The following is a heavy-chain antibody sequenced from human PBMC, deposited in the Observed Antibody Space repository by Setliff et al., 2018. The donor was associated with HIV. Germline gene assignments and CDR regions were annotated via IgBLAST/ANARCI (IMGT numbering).Heavy chain of an antibody. Sequence: ASETLSLTCAVSGYSISSGYFWAWIRQPPGKGLEWIGSIYHSGSTYYNPSLKSRVTKSVDTSKNQFSLRLSSVTAADTAMYYCARGLGIAAAESRRQDNWFDPWGQGTLVTVSS. V-gene: IGHV4-38-2*01. CDR2: IYHSGST. CDR3: ARGLGIAAAESRRQDNWFDP. CDR1: GYSISSGYF. J-gene: IGHJ5*02. D-gene: IGHD6-13*01.